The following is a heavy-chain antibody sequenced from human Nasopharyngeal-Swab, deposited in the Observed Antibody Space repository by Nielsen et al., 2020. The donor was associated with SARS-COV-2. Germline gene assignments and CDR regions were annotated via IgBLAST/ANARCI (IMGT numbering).Heavy chain of an antibody. CDR3: AKDGDGSGSYGDYYYYMDV. CDR2: ISYGGSNK. D-gene: IGHD3-10*01. Sequence: GESLKISCAASGFTFNSYGMHWVRQAPGKGLEWVAVISYGGSNKYYADSVKGRFTISRDNSKNTLYLQMNSLRAEDTAVYYCAKDGDGSGSYGDYYYYMDVWGKGTTVTVSS. V-gene: IGHV3-30*18. CDR1: GFTFNSYG. J-gene: IGHJ6*03.